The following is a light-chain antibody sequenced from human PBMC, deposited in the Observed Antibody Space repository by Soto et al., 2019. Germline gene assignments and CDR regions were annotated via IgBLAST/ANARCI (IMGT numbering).Light chain of an antibody. Sequence: DIQMDQSPSSLSASLGDRVTITCRASQSVNRFLNWCQQHPGRAPKVLIYAASTLQSGVPSRFSGNGSGTEFTLTISTLQPEDFATYFCQQTYRPSYTFAQGTRLEIK. V-gene: IGKV1-39*01. CDR3: QQTYRPSYT. CDR2: AAS. J-gene: IGKJ2*01. CDR1: QSVNRF.